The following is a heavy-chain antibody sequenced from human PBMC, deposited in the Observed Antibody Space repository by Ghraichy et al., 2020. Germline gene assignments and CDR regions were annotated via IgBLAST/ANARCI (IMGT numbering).Heavy chain of an antibody. D-gene: IGHD2-2*01. Sequence: SQTLSLTCAVYGGSFSGYYWSWIRQPPGKGLEWIGEINHSGSTNYNPSLKSRVTISVDTSKNQFSLKLSSVTAADTAVYYCATTGLVVVPAAQANWFDPWGQGTLVTVSS. CDR2: INHSGST. J-gene: IGHJ5*02. CDR3: ATTGLVVVPAAQANWFDP. V-gene: IGHV4-34*01. CDR1: GGSFSGYY.